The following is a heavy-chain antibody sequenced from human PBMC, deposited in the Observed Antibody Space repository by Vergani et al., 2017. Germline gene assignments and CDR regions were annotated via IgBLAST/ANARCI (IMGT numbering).Heavy chain of an antibody. D-gene: IGHD2-21*01. CDR3: TTDPRYCGDGSCYWLRDHHYYGMDV. CDR2: IKSTFDRGTT. V-gene: IGHV3-15*02. Sequence: EVLLVESGGALVQPGGSLRLSCAASGFSFRNAWMNWVRRTPGKGLEWVGRIKSTFDRGTTDYAAAVKGRFTISRDDSKNTLFLQMNGLKTEDIGVYYCTTDPRYCGDGSCYWLRDHHYYGMDVWGQGTTVTVSS. CDR1: GFSFRNAW. J-gene: IGHJ6*02.